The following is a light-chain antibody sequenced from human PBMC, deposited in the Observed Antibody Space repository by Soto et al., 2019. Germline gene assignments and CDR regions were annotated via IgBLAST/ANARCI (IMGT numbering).Light chain of an antibody. CDR2: MND. CDR1: TSNILRNY. CDR3: ASWDDSLSGYV. J-gene: IGLJ1*01. V-gene: IGLV1-47*01. Sequence: QSALTQPPSASGNPGQRLTISCSGSTSNILRNYVYWYRQLPGTAPRLLISMNDQRPSGVPDRFSGSKSGTSASLAISGLRSEDEADYYCASWDDSLSGYVFGTGTSSPS.